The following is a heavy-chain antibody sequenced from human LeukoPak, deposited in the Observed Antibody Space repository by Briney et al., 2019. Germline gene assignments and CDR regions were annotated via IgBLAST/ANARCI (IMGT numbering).Heavy chain of an antibody. J-gene: IGHJ4*02. V-gene: IGHV3-23*01. Sequence: PGGSLRLSCAASGFTVRSYAMNWVRQVTGRGLEWVSGISGSGTGTYYADSVKGRFTISRDNSKNTLFLQMNSLRAEDTAVYYCVKGSLYSSGCYDYWGQGTLVTVSA. CDR1: GFTVRSYA. CDR3: VKGSLYSSGCYDY. CDR2: ISGSGTGT. D-gene: IGHD6-19*01.